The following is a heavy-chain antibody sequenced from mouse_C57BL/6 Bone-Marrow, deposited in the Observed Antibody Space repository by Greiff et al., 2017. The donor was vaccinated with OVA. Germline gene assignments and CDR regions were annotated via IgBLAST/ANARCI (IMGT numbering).Heavy chain of an antibody. J-gene: IGHJ4*01. V-gene: IGHV1-5*01. CDR2: IYPGNSDT. CDR3: TGNYDEAMDY. Sequence: EVQLQQSGTVLARPGASVKMSCKTSGYTFTSYWMHWVKQRPGQGLEWIGAIYPGNSDTSYNQKFKGKAKLNADPSASTAYMELSSLTNKDSAVNYCTGNYDEAMDYWGKGTSVTVSS. D-gene: IGHD2-4*01. CDR1: GYTFTSYW.